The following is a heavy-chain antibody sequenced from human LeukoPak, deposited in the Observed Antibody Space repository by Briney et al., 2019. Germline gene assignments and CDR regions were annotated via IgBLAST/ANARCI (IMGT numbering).Heavy chain of an antibody. CDR1: GYTFSGTGWY. CDR3: ARDGPAQMVDFDY. D-gene: IGHD3-10*01. J-gene: IGHJ4*02. V-gene: IGHV1-2*02. Sequence: PSVKVSCKASGYTFSGTGWYLYWLRQAPGQGLECMGWIYSNNGATGYAQKFQGRVAMTRDTSISTAYMELSRLRPDDTAVYYCARDGPAQMVDFDYWGQGTLVTVSS. CDR2: IYSNNGAT.